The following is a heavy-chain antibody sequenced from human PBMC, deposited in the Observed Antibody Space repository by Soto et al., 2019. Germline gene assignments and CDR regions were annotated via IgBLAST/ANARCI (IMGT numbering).Heavy chain of an antibody. CDR1: GFSLSTSGVG. CDR3: AHSPGYSYASH. D-gene: IGHD5-18*01. V-gene: IGHV2-5*02. CDR2: IYWDNDK. J-gene: IGHJ4*02. Sequence: QITLKESGPTLVKPTQTLTLTCTFSGFSLSTSGVGVGWIRQPPGKALEWLALIYWDNDKRYSPSLKSRLTITKYTSKNQVVLTMTNMDPVDTATYYCAHSPGYSYASHWGQGTLVTVSS.